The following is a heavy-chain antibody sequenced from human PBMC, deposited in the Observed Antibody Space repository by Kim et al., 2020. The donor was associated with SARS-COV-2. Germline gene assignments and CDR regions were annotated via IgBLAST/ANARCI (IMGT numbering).Heavy chain of an antibody. J-gene: IGHJ3*02. CDR3: ASGTTGARRGWYPAFDI. Sequence: FQGRVTITADESTSTAYMELSSLRSEDTAVYYCASGTTGARRGWYPAFDIWGQGTMVTVSS. V-gene: IGHV1-69*01. D-gene: IGHD6-19*01.